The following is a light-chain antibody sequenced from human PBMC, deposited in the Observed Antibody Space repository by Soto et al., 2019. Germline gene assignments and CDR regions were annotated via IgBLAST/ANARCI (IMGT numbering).Light chain of an antibody. V-gene: IGKV3-15*01. CDR1: QSVSSN. CDR3: QQYNNWPPWT. Sequence: EIVMTQSPATLSVSPGERATLSCRASQSVSSNLALYQQKPGQAPRLLIYGASTRATGIPARFSGSGSGTEFTLTISRLQSEDFAVYYCQQYNNWPPWTFGQGTKVEIK. CDR2: GAS. J-gene: IGKJ1*01.